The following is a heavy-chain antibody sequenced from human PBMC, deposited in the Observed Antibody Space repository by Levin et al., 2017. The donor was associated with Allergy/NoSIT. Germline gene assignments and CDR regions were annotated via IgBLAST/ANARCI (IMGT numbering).Heavy chain of an antibody. CDR1: GFTFSSYG. J-gene: IGHJ4*02. V-gene: IGHV3-33*01. CDR3: ARGQGSSGYSFDLVGEGFDY. D-gene: IGHD5-18*01. Sequence: PGGSLRLSCAASGFTFSSYGMHWVRQAPGKGLEWVAVIWYDGSNKYYADSVKGRFTISRDNSKNTLYLQMNSLRAEDTAVYYCARGQGSSGYSFDLVGEGFDYWGQGTLVTVSS. CDR2: IWYDGSNK.